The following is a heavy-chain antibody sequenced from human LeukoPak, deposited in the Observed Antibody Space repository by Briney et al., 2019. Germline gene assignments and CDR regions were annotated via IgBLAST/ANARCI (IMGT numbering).Heavy chain of an antibody. CDR2: FCNSGET. D-gene: IGHD4-23*01. J-gene: IGHJ4*02. V-gene: IGHV3-23*01. CDR1: GFTFSTYA. Sequence: GGALRLSCAASGFTFSTYAMASVRQAPGKGLEWVSAFCNSGETHYTDSVKGRFTISRDNSKNTLYLQMNSLRADDTALYYCAKDLRLSVGTSPFDYWGQGNLVTVSS. CDR3: AKDLRLSVGTSPFDY.